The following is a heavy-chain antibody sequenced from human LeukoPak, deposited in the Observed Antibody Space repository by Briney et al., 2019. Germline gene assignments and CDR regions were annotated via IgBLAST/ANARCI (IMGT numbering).Heavy chain of an antibody. Sequence: GRSLRPSCAASGFTFSSYAMHWVRQAPGKGLEWVAVISYDGSNKYYADSVKGRFTISRDNSKNTLYLQMNSLRAEDTAVYYCASLGYSDYWGQGTLVTVSS. J-gene: IGHJ4*02. CDR3: ASLGYSDY. CDR1: GFTFSSYA. CDR2: ISYDGSNK. D-gene: IGHD5-18*01. V-gene: IGHV3-30-3*01.